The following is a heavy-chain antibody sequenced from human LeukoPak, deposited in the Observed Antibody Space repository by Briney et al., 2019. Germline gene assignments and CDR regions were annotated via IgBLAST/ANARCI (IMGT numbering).Heavy chain of an antibody. Sequence: GGPLRLSCAASGLTFRSFAMSWVGQAPGKGLEWVAVISGSGVSTDYADSVKGRFTISRDNAKNSLYLQMNSLRAEDTAVYYCARAGGSTVSHSDYWGQGTLVTVSS. CDR1: GLTFRSFA. J-gene: IGHJ4*02. D-gene: IGHD4-17*01. V-gene: IGHV3-23*01. CDR2: ISGSGVST. CDR3: ARAGGSTVSHSDY.